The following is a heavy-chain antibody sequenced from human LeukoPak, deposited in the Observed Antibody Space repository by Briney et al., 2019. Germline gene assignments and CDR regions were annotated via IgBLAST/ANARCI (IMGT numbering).Heavy chain of an antibody. D-gene: IGHD6-19*01. CDR3: ARRQYSSGWYYYGMDV. CDR1: GGSFSGYY. V-gene: IGHV4-34*01. J-gene: IGHJ6*02. CDR2: INHSGGT. Sequence: SETLSLTCAVYGGSFSGYYWSWIRQPPGKGLEWIGEINHSGGTNYNPSLKSRVTISVDTSKNQFSLKLSSVTAADTAVYYCARRQYSSGWYYYGMDVWGQGTTVTVSS.